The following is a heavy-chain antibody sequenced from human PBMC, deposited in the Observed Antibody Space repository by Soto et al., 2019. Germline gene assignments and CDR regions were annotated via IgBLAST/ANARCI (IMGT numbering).Heavy chain of an antibody. CDR3: ARVYYDSSGYTDYYYYYGMDV. D-gene: IGHD3-22*01. Sequence: SVKVSCKASAGTLSSYAISWVRQAPGQGLEWMGGIIPIFGTANYAQKFQGRVTTTADETTSTAYMELSSLRSEDTAVYYCARVYYDSSGYTDYYYYYGMDVWGQGTTVTVSS. J-gene: IGHJ6*02. CDR2: IIPIFGTA. V-gene: IGHV1-69*13. CDR1: AGTLSSYA.